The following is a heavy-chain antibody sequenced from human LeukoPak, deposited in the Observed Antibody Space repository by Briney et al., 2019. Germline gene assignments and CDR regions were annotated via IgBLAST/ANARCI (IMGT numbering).Heavy chain of an antibody. CDR3: ARAYSSWSITGTTIDAFDI. V-gene: IGHV4-31*03. J-gene: IGHJ3*02. CDR2: IYYSGST. Sequence: SQTLSLTCTVSGGSISSGGYYWSWIRQHPGKGLEWIGYIYYSGSTYYNPSLKSRVTISVDTSKNQFSLKLSSVTAADTAVYYCARAYSSWSITGTTIDAFDIWGQGTMVTVSS. D-gene: IGHD1-20*01. CDR1: GGSISSGGYY.